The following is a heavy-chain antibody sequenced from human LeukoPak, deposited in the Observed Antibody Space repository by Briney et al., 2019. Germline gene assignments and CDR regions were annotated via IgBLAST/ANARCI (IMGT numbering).Heavy chain of an antibody. J-gene: IGHJ4*02. CDR1: GFTFSSYW. V-gene: IGHV3-23*01. CDR3: AKGREPYGDSRFDY. D-gene: IGHD4-17*01. CDR2: ISGSGSSA. Sequence: GGSLRLSCAASGFTFSSYWTHWVRQAPGKGLVWVSTISGSGSSAYYADSVKGRFTISRDNSENTLYLQMNSLRVEDTAVYYCAKGREPYGDSRFDYWGQGTLVTVSS.